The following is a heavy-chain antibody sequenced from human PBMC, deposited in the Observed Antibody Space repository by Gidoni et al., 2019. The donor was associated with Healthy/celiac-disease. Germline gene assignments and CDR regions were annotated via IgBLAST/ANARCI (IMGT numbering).Heavy chain of an antibody. CDR1: GFTFSSYA. J-gene: IGHJ3*02. Sequence: QVQLVESGGGVVQPGRSLRLSCAASGFTFSSYAMHWVRQAPGKGLEWVAVISYDGSNKYYADSVKGRFTISRDNSKNTLYLQMNSLRAEDTAVYYCARDVGLGATSDSAFDIWGQGTMVTVSS. CDR2: ISYDGSNK. D-gene: IGHD1-26*01. V-gene: IGHV3-30-3*01. CDR3: ARDVGLGATSDSAFDI.